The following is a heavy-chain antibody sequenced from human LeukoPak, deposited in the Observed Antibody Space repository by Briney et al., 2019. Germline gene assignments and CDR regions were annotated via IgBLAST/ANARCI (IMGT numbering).Heavy chain of an antibody. V-gene: IGHV3-21*01. J-gene: IGHJ6*03. D-gene: IGHD1-26*01. CDR2: ISSSSSYI. CDR1: GFTFSSYS. Sequence: GGSLRLSCAASGFTFSSYSMNWVRQAPGKGLEWVSSISSSSSYIYYADSVKGRFTISRDNAKNSLYLQMNSLKAEDTAVYYCARDPYSGGYGDYYYYYMDLWGQGTTVTISS. CDR3: ARDPYSGGYGDYYYYYMDL.